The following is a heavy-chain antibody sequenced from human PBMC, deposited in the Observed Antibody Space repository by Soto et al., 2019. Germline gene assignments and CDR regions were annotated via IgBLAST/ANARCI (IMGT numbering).Heavy chain of an antibody. CDR1: GGTFSSYP. D-gene: IGHD2-21*01. CDR3: ASTPGDSLPYYCDY. Sequence: QVQLVQSGAEVKKPGSSVKVSCKASGGTFSSYPISWVRQAPGQGLEWMGGIIPIFDIANYAQKFQGRVTLXTXQXXSTAYMELRSLRSEDTAVYYCASTPGDSLPYYCDYWGQGTLVTVSS. V-gene: IGHV1-69*05. J-gene: IGHJ4*02. CDR2: IIPIFDIA.